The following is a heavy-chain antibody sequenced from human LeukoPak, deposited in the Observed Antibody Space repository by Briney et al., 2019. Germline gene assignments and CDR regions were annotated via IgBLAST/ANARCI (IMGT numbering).Heavy chain of an antibody. J-gene: IGHJ4*02. V-gene: IGHV3-23*01. Sequence: AGGSLRLSCAASGFTLSSYAMSWVRQAPGKGLEWVSAISGSGGSTYYADSVKGRFTISRDNSKNTLYLQMDSLKAEDTALYYCAKGDDGYNLVFDYWGQGTLVTVSS. CDR3: AKGDDGYNLVFDY. D-gene: IGHD5-24*01. CDR1: GFTLSSYA. CDR2: ISGSGGST.